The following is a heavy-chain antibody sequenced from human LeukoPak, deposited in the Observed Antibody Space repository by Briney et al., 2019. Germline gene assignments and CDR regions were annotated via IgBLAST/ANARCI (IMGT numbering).Heavy chain of an antibody. J-gene: IGHJ3*02. D-gene: IGHD3-9*01. CDR1: GGSISSGGYY. CDR2: IYYSGST. Sequence: SETLSLTCAVSGGSISSGGYYWSWIRQPPGKGLEWLGYIYYSGSTYYNPSLKSRVTISVDTSKNQFSLKLSSVTAADTAVYYCARADYDILASPPLDAFDIWGQGTMVTVSS. CDR3: ARADYDILASPPLDAFDI. V-gene: IGHV4-30-4*01.